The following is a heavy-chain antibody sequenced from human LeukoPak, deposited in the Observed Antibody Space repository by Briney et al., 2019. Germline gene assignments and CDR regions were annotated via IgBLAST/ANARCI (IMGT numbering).Heavy chain of an antibody. CDR2: IWATGST. Sequence: PSETLSLTCTVSGGSISSHYWSCTRQPAGKRLEWIGRIWATGSTVDNPSFRSRLTLSIDRPKSQLSLKLTSMTAAHSDVYYCARVRTYSPFVGNFDLWGHGIPVTVSS. V-gene: IGHV4-4*07. J-gene: IGHJ2*01. CDR3: ARVRTYSPFVGNFDL. D-gene: IGHD4-11*01. CDR1: GGSISSHY.